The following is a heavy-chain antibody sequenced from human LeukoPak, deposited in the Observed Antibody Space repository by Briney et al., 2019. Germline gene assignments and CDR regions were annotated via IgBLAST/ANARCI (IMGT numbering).Heavy chain of an antibody. Sequence: GGSLRLSCVASGFTFTSYTMNWVRQAPGKGLEWVSYISSSSTTRYYADSVKGRFTISRDNDKNSMYLQMNSLRAEDTAVYYCARDRPHDAFDMWGQGTMVTVSS. CDR3: ARDRPHDAFDM. CDR1: GFTFTSYT. CDR2: ISSSSTTR. J-gene: IGHJ3*02. V-gene: IGHV3-48*01.